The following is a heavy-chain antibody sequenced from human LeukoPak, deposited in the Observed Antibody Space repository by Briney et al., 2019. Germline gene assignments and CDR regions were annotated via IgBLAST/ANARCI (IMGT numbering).Heavy chain of an antibody. J-gene: IGHJ4*02. D-gene: IGHD6-19*01. CDR1: GFTFSTSW. V-gene: IGHV3-74*01. CDR2: ISSDGSGT. Sequence: GGPLRLSCAASGFTFSTSWMHWVRQAPGKGLVWVSRISSDGSGTIYADSVKGRFSISRDNAKNTLYLQMNSLRAEDTAVYYCARDRGGSGPTTVDYWGQRTLVTVSS. CDR3: ARDRGGSGPTTVDY.